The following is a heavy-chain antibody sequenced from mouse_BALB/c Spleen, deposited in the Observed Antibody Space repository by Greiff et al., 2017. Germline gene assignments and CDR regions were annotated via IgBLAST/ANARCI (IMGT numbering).Heavy chain of an antibody. CDR1: GYTFPSYV. J-gene: IGHJ2*01. CDR3: TRALSPITTVVATPFDY. Sequence: VQLQQSGPELVKPGASVKMSCKASGYTFPSYVMHWVKQKPGQGLEWIGYINPYNDGTKYNEKCKGKATLTSDQSSSTAYMGLSILTSEDSAVYYCTRALSPITTVVATPFDYWGQGTTLTVAS. D-gene: IGHD1-1*01. V-gene: IGHV1-14*01. CDR2: INPYNDGT.